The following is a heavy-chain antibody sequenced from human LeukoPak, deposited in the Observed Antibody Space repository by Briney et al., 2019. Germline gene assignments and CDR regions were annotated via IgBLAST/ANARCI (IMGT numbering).Heavy chain of an antibody. V-gene: IGHV3-11*01. D-gene: IGHD6-13*01. Sequence: PGGSLRLSCAASGFTLSDYYMSWIRQAPGKGLEWVSYISSSGTSIYYVDSVKGRFTISRDNAKNSLYLRMNSLTAADTAVYYCAREGVAAAANPFDYWGQGTLVTVSS. CDR3: AREGVAAAANPFDY. CDR2: ISSSGTSI. CDR1: GFTLSDYY. J-gene: IGHJ4*02.